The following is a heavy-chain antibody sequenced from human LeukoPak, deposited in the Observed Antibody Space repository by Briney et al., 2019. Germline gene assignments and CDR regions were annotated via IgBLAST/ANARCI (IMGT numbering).Heavy chain of an antibody. CDR1: GDIVSSNSVT. J-gene: IGHJ2*01. CDR2: TYYRSKLYN. V-gene: IGHV6-1*01. Sequence: SQTLSLTCAISGDIVSSNSVTWNWIRQSPSRGLEWLVRTYYRSKLYNDYAVSVKSRITINPDTSKNQFSLQLNSVTPEDTAVYYCTRAGSYGYYWYFDLWGRGTLVTVSS. D-gene: IGHD5-18*01. CDR3: TRAGSYGYYWYFDL.